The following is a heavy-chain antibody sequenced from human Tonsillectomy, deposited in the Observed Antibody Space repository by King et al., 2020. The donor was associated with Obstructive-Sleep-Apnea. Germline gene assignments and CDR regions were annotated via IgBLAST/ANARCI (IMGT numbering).Heavy chain of an antibody. D-gene: IGHD3-16*01. CDR1: GGSISSTTHY. CDR2: LYYVGAT. CDR3: ASVAYGTRGHWHFAL. V-gene: IGHV4-39*07. Sequence: QLQESGPGLVKPSETLSLTCSVSGGSISSTTHYWGWIRQPPGQGLDWIATLYYVGATYYNPSLRSRVTISVDTSKNQFSLNLISVTAADTAVYYCASVAYGTRGHWHFALWGRGTLVSVSS. J-gene: IGHJ2*01.